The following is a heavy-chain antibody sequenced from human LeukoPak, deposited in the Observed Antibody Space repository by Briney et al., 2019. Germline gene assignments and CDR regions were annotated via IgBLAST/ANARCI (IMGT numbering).Heavy chain of an antibody. D-gene: IGHD2-21*01. CDR3: ARDLVIGGAFDI. J-gene: IGHJ3*02. V-gene: IGHV3-48*01. CDR1: GFTFSSYS. Sequence: GGSLRLSCAASGFTFSSYSMNWVRQAPGKGLEWVSYISSSRSTRYYADSVKGRFTISRDNAKNSLYLQMNSLRAEDTAVYYCARDLVIGGAFDIWGQGSMVTVSS. CDR2: ISSSRSTR.